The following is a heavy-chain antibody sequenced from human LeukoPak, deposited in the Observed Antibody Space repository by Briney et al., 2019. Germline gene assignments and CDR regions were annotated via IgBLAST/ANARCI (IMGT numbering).Heavy chain of an antibody. V-gene: IGHV3-74*01. J-gene: IGHJ6*03. D-gene: IGHD3-10*01. CDR1: RFTFSTYW. Sequence: GGSLRLSCAASRFTFSTYWMHWVRQAPGKGLVWVSRINSDGSSTGYADSVKGRFTISRDNAKNSLYLQMNSLRAEDTAVYYCARVSSKATVRGLITKKNYYYYYMDVWGKGTTVTISS. CDR3: ARVSSKATVRGLITKKNYYYYYMDV. CDR2: INSDGSST.